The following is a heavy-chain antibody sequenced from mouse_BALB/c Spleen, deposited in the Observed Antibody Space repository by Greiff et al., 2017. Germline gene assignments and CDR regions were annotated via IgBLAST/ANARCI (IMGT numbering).Heavy chain of an antibody. CDR3: AREGLRPSYAMDY. D-gene: IGHD2-2*01. V-gene: IGHV1-14*01. Sequence: EVQLQQSGPELVKPGASVKMSCKASGYTFTSYVMHWVKQKPGQGLEWIGYISPYNDGTKYNEKFKGKATLTSDKSSSTDYLELSSLTSEDSAVYDGAREGLRPSYAMDYWGQGTSVTVSS. CDR2: ISPYNDGT. J-gene: IGHJ4*01. CDR1: GYTFTSYV.